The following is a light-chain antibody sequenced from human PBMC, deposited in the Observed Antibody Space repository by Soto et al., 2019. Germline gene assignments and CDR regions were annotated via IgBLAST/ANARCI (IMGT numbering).Light chain of an antibody. CDR2: STN. V-gene: IGLV8-61*01. CDR3: VLYMGNGIVA. CDR1: SGSVSTSYY. Sequence: QTVVTQEPSFSVSPGGAVTLTCGLSSGSVSTSYYPSWYQQTPGQAPRTLIYSTNTRSSGVPDRFSGSILGNKAALTITGAQADDESDYYCVLYMGNGIVAFGGGTKLTVL. J-gene: IGLJ2*01.